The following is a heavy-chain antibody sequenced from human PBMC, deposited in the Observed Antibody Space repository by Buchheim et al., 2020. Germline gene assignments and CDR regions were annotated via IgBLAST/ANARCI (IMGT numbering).Heavy chain of an antibody. CDR2: INHSGST. Sequence: QVQLQQWGAGLLKPSETLSLTCAVSGGSFSGYYWSWIRQPPGKGLEWIGEINHSGSTNYNPSLKSRVTISVDTSKNQFSLKLSSVTAADTAVYYCAREGHTAMAPDYWGQGTL. D-gene: IGHD5-18*01. J-gene: IGHJ4*02. CDR1: GGSFSGYY. CDR3: AREGHTAMAPDY. V-gene: IGHV4-34*01.